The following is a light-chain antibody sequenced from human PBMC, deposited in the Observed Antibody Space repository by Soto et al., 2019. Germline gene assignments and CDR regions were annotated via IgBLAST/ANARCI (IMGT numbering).Light chain of an antibody. J-gene: IGKJ2*01. CDR2: EAS. CDR1: QSVGSTY. V-gene: IGKV3-20*01. CDR3: QQFGTSPRYT. Sequence: EILLTQSPGTLSLSPGERATLSCRTSQSVGSTYLAWYQQKPGQAPRLLIYEASRRATGIPDRFSGSGSGTDFTLTISRLEPEDFAVYYCQQFGTSPRYTFSQGTKLEI.